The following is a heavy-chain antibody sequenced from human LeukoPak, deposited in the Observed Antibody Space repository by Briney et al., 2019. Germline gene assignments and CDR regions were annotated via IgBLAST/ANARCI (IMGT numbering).Heavy chain of an antibody. Sequence: GGSLRLSCAASGFTFSSYSMSWVRQAPGKGLEWLANIKEDGSDKYYVDSVKGRFTISRDNAKNSLYLQMNNLSLDDTAVYHCAGAGYVSGYDYWGQGTLVTVSS. V-gene: IGHV3-7*01. CDR3: AGAGYVSGYDY. CDR1: GFTFSSYS. CDR2: IKEDGSDK. J-gene: IGHJ4*02. D-gene: IGHD6-19*01.